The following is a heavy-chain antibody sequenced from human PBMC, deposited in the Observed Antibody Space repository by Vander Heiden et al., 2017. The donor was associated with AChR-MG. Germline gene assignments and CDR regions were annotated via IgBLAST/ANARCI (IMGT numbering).Heavy chain of an antibody. CDR3: ARLGYYYGSGRRRDYYYGMDV. J-gene: IGHJ6*02. CDR1: GGSISSSSYY. D-gene: IGHD3-10*01. V-gene: IGHV4-39*01. CDR2: TYYSGGT. Sequence: QLQLQESGPGLVKPSETLSLTCTVSGGSISSSSYYRGGGRQPRGKGLEWIGSTYYSGGTYYNPSLKSRVTISVDTSKNQFSLKLSSVTAADTAVYYCARLGYYYGSGRRRDYYYGMDVWGQGTTVTVSS.